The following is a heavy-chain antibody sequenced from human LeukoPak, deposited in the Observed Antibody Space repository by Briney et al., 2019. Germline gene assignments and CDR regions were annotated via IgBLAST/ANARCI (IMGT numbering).Heavy chain of an antibody. J-gene: IGHJ5*02. CDR3: ARSLVVTANWFDP. CDR2: IYYNGST. D-gene: IGHD2-21*02. Sequence: SETLSLTCTVSGGSISSGGYYWSWIRQHPGKGLEWIGYIYYNGSTYYNPSLKSRVTISVDTSKNQFSLKLSSVTAADTAVYYCARSLVVTANWFDPWGQGTLVTVSS. V-gene: IGHV4-31*03. CDR1: GGSISSGGYY.